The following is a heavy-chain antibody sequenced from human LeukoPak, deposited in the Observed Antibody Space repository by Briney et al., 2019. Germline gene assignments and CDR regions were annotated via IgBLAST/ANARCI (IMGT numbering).Heavy chain of an antibody. CDR3: ARARFSYGHYYFDY. CDR1: AFTFSTYW. Sequence: GGSLTLSCAASAFTFSTYWMSWVRQAAGKGLEWVANIKQDGSEKYYVDSVKGRFTISRDNAKDSLYLQMNSLRAEDTAVYYCARARFSYGHYYFDYWGQGNLVTVSS. J-gene: IGHJ4*02. D-gene: IGHD5-18*01. V-gene: IGHV3-7*04. CDR2: IKQDGSEK.